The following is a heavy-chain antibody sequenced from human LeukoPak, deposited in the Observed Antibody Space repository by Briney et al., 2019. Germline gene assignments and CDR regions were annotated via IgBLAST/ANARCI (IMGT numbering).Heavy chain of an antibody. D-gene: IGHD2-2*01. CDR1: GGSISNYY. CDR3: ARGHLVVVVPAAISPYYYYYMDV. V-gene: IGHV4-4*07. CDR2: IYTSGST. J-gene: IGHJ6*03. Sequence: PSETLSLTCTVSGGSISNYYWSWIRQPAGKGLEWIGRIYTSGSTNYNPSLKSRVTISVDTSKNQFSLKLSSVTAADTAVYYCARGHLVVVVPAAISPYYYYYMDVWGKGTTVTVSS.